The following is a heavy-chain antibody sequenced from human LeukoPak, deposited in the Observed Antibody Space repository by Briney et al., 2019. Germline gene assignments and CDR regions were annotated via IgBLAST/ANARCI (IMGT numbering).Heavy chain of an antibody. J-gene: IGHJ4*02. Sequence: ASVKVSCKVSGDTFTGYHMHWVRQAPGQGLEWMGWINPHSGGTNYAQKFQGRVTMTMDTSFITAYMELSRLRSDDTAVYYCARLHTSGDNNWGQGTLVTVSS. CDR3: ARLHTSGDNN. CDR2: INPHSGGT. D-gene: IGHD6-19*01. CDR1: GDTFTGYH. V-gene: IGHV1-2*02.